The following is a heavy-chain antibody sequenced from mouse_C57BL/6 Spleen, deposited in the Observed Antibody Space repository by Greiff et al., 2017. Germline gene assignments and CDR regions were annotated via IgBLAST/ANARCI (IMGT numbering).Heavy chain of an antibody. Sequence: VKLLQSGAELARPGASVKLSCKASGYTFTSYGISWVKQRTGQGLEWIGEIYPRSGNTYYNEKFKGKATLAADKSSSTAYMELRSLTSEDSAVYFCARSKDDYPYAMDYWGQGTSVTVSS. J-gene: IGHJ4*01. CDR2: IYPRSGNT. D-gene: IGHD2-4*01. CDR1: GYTFTSYG. V-gene: IGHV1-81*01. CDR3: ARSKDDYPYAMDY.